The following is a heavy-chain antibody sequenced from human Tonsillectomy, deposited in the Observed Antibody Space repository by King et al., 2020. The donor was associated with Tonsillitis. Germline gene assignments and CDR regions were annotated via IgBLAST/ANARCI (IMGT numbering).Heavy chain of an antibody. CDR2: IYTSGST. Sequence: QLQESGPGLVKPSQTLSLTCTVSGGSISSGSYYWSWIRQPAGKGLEWIGRIYTSGSTNYNPSLKSRVTMSVDTSKNQFSLKLSSVTAADTAVYYCATPLRDGYPYDAFDIWGQGTMVTVSS. V-gene: IGHV4-61*02. CDR3: ATPLRDGYPYDAFDI. J-gene: IGHJ3*02. D-gene: IGHD5-24*01. CDR1: GGSISSGSYY.